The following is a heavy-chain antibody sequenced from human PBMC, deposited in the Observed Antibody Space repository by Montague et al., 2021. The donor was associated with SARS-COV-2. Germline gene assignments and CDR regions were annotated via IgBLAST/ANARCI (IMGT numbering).Heavy chain of an antibody. CDR3: ARGLRRYNWRDETIYYYGMDV. CDR2: ITHSGST. Sequence: SDTLSLTCAVYGGSLSGYYWSWIRQPPGKGLEWIGGITHSGSTNYNTSLKRRVTLSLDTSKNQFFLKLSSVTAADTAVYYCARGLRRYNWRDETIYYYGMDVWGQGTTVTVSS. CDR1: GGSLSGYY. V-gene: IGHV4-34*01. J-gene: IGHJ6*02. D-gene: IGHD1-20*01.